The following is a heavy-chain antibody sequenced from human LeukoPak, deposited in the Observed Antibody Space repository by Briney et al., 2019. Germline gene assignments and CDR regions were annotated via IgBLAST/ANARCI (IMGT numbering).Heavy chain of an antibody. CDR3: ARVGGIALGVAFDI. J-gene: IGHJ3*02. Sequence: GGSLRLSCAASGFTVSSNYMSWVRQAPGKGLEWVPVIYSGGTTYYPDSVKGRFTISRDNSKNTLYLQMNSLRAEDTAVYYCARVGGIALGVAFDIWGQGTMVTVSS. CDR2: IYSGGTT. D-gene: IGHD3-16*01. V-gene: IGHV3-53*01. CDR1: GFTVSSNY.